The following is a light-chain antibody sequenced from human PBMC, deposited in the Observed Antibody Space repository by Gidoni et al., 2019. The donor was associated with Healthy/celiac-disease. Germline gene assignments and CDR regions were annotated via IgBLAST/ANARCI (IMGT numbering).Light chain of an antibody. J-gene: IGLJ2*01. CDR1: SSDVGCYNY. CDR2: EVS. CDR3: SSYTSSSTV. V-gene: IGLV2-14*01. Sequence: QSALTQPASVSGSPGQSITISCTGTSSDVGCYNYVALYQQHPGKAPKLMIYEVSNRPSGVSNRFSGSKSGNTASLTISGLQAEDEADYYCSSYTSSSTVFGGGTKLTVL.